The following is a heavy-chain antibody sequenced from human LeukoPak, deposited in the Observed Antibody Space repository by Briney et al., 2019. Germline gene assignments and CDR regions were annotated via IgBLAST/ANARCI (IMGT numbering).Heavy chain of an antibody. V-gene: IGHV3-7*01. Sequence: AGESLRLSCAASGFIFKKYWMNWVRQVPGKGLECLANIKEDGSETYYADSVKGRFTISRDNPKNLLFLQISSLRVEDTAVYYCARETPRRGETRDGYRWGQGTVVTVSS. CDR1: GFIFKKYW. CDR2: IKEDGSET. CDR3: ARETPRRGETRDGYR. D-gene: IGHD5-24*01. J-gene: IGHJ4*02.